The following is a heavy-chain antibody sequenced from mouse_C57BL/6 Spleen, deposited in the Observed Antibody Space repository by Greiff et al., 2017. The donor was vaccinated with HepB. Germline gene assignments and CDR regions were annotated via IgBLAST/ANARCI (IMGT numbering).Heavy chain of an antibody. CDR1: GYTFTSYW. D-gene: IGHD2-5*01. CDR3: ARAIVSYSNYEGDY. J-gene: IGHJ4*01. Sequence: QVQLQQPGAELVKPGASVKLSCKASGYTFTSYWMQWVKQRPGQGLEWIGEIDPSDSYTNYNQKFKGKATLTVDTSSSTAYMQLSSLTSEDSAVYYCARAIVSYSNYEGDYWGQGTSVTVSS. CDR2: IDPSDSYT. V-gene: IGHV1-50*01.